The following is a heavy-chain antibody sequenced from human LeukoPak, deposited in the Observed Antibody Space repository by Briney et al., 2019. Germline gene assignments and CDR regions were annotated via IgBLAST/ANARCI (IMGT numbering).Heavy chain of an antibody. CDR1: GFTFSSYG. V-gene: IGHV3-30*18. CDR3: AKGASFDY. J-gene: IGHJ4*02. Sequence: PGRSLRLSCAASGFTFSSYGVHWVRQAPGKGLEWVAVISYDGSNKYYADSVKGRFTISRDNSKNTLYLQMNSLRAEDTAVYYCAKGASFDYWGQRTLVTVSS. CDR2: ISYDGSNK.